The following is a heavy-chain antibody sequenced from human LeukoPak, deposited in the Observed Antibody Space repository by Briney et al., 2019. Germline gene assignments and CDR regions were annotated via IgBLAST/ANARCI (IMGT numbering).Heavy chain of an antibody. CDR1: GFTFRSFS. J-gene: IGHJ4*02. Sequence: GGSLRLSCAASGFTFRSFSMNWVRQAPGKGLEWVSAIDSSTTRIYYANSVRGRFTISRDNAKNSLDLQMNSLRAEDTAVYYCVRGGTYCDSTCKGADYWGQGTLVSVSS. D-gene: IGHD2/OR15-2a*01. CDR2: IDSSTTRI. CDR3: VRGGTYCDSTCKGADY. V-gene: IGHV3-21*01.